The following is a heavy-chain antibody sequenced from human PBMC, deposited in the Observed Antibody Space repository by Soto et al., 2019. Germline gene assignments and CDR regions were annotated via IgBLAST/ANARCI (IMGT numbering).Heavy chain of an antibody. CDR1: GVSISSGGYY. CDR2: IYYSGST. J-gene: IGHJ5*02. Sequence: SETLSLTCTVSGVSISSGGYYWSWIRQHPGKGLEWIGYIYYSGSTYYNPALKSRVTISVDTSKNQFSLKLSSVTAADAAVDVCARNTVVAGFIWLVPWGQGTLVTVS. CDR3: ARNTVVAGFIWLVP. D-gene: IGHD2-15*01. V-gene: IGHV4-31*03.